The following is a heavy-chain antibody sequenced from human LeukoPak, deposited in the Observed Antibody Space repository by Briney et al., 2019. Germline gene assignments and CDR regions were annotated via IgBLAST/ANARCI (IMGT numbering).Heavy chain of an antibody. V-gene: IGHV1-18*01. CDR2: INAYSGST. CDR3: ARAFYYGFLTGYYTFDS. J-gene: IGHJ4*02. Sequence: GASVKVSCKASGYTFTRSVITWVRQASGQGLEWMGWINAYSGSTNYAQNFQGRVIMTTDPSTNTAYMELRSLRSDDTAVFYCARAFYYGFLTGYYTFDSWGPGTLVTVSS. CDR1: GYTFTRSV. D-gene: IGHD3-9*01.